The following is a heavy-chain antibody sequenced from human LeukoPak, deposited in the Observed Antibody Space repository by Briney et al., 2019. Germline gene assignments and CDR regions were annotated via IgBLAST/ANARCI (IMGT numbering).Heavy chain of an antibody. Sequence: GGSLRLSCAASGFTFSSYGMHWVRQAPGKGLEWVAVISYDGSNKYYADSVKGRLTISRDNSKNTLYLQMNSLRAEDTAVYYCAKSPGWLQTNYYFDYWGQGTLVTVSS. CDR1: GFTFSSYG. CDR3: AKSPGWLQTNYYFDY. D-gene: IGHD5-24*01. J-gene: IGHJ4*02. CDR2: ISYDGSNK. V-gene: IGHV3-30*18.